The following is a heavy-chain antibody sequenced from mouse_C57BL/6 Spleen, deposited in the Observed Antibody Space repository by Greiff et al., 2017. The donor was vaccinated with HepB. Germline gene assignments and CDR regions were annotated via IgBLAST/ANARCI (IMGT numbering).Heavy chain of an antibody. CDR1: GYTFTSYW. CDR2: IDPSDSET. J-gene: IGHJ2*01. D-gene: IGHD1-1*01. CDR3: ARGGTTVVAPYYFDY. V-gene: IGHV1-52*01. Sequence: VQLQQPGAELVRPGSSVKLSCKASGYTFTSYWMHWVKQRPIQGLEWIGNIDPSDSETHYNQKFKDKATLTVDKSSSTAYMQLSSLTSEDSAVYYCARGGTTVVAPYYFDYWGQGTTLTVSS.